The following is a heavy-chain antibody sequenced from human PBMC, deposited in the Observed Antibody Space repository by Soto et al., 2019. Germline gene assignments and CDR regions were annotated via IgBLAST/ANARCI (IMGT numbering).Heavy chain of an antibody. V-gene: IGHV4-31*03. Sequence: TLALSSTVPCGSFSSGDNYWSCIRQHPGKGLEWIGCIYYSGSTDYNPSLKSRITVSVDTSKNQFSLKLDSVTAADTAVYYCARGRRAIDNHMDVWGQGTTVTVSS. CDR3: ARGRRAIDNHMDV. J-gene: IGHJ6*02. D-gene: IGHD1-20*01. CDR1: CGSFSSGDNY. CDR2: IYYSGST.